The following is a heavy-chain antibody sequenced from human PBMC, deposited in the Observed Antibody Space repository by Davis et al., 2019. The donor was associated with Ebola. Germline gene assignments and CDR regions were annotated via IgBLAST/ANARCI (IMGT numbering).Heavy chain of an antibody. V-gene: IGHV3-33*01. Sequence: GESLKISCAPSGFTFSSYGMHWVRQPPGKGLEWVAVIWHDGSKKYHADSVKGRFTISRDNSENTLYLQTNSLRAEETGVYYCARGGGGKWYSSPTGFGMDVWGKGTTVTVSS. CDR1: GFTFSSYG. J-gene: IGHJ6*04. CDR2: IWHDGSKK. D-gene: IGHD6-19*01. CDR3: ARGGGGKWYSSPTGFGMDV.